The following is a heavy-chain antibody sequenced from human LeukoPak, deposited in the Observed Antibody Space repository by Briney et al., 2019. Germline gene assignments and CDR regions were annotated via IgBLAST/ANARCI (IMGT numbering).Heavy chain of an antibody. CDR1: GGSIRSTTYY. V-gene: IGHV4-39*07. Sequence: SETLSLTCSVSGGSIRSTTYYWGWIRQPPGKRLEWIASIYYSGNTYYSPSLMSRVTISVDTSKNQFSLNLRSVTAADTAVYYCARAPLFFDTTGSRYYFDYWGQGALVTVSS. CDR3: ARAPLFFDTTGSRYYFDY. J-gene: IGHJ4*02. CDR2: IYYSGNT. D-gene: IGHD3-22*01.